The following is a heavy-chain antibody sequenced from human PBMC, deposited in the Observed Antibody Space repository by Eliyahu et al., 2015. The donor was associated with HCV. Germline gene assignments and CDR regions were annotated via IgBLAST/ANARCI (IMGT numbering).Heavy chain of an antibody. D-gene: IGHD5-18*01. V-gene: IGHV3-53*02. CDR2: IYSGGST. CDR3: ARGQLWLDAWEAFDI. Sequence: EVQLVETGGGLIQPGGSLRLSCAASGFTVSSNYMSWVRQAPGKGLEWVSVIYSGGSTYYADSVKGRFTISRDNSKNTLYLQMNSLRAEDTAVYYCARGQLWLDAWEAFDIWGQGTMVTVSS. CDR1: GFTVSSNY. J-gene: IGHJ3*02.